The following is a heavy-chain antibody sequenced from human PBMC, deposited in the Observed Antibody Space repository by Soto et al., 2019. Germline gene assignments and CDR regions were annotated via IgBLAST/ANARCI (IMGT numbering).Heavy chain of an antibody. CDR3: ATSLVTSRTRVDY. D-gene: IGHD1-26*01. J-gene: IGHJ4*02. Sequence: TLSLNSTESGGSIYTDGFYWSWIRQLPGKGLEWLGYIYYTGSTQYTPSLKSRLTISTDTSGNQFSLRLTSVTAADTAVYYCATSLVTSRTRVDYWGQGTLVTVSS. CDR2: IYYTGST. CDR1: GGSIYTDGFY. V-gene: IGHV4-31*02.